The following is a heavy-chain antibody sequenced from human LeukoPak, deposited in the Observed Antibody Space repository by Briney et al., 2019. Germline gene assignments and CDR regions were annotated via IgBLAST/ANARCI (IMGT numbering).Heavy chain of an antibody. J-gene: IGHJ4*02. Sequence: GGSLRLSCAASGFTFDDYAMHWVRQAPGKGLEWVSGISWNSGSIGYADSVKGRFTISRDNAKNSLYLQMNSLRAEDTAVYYCAKDRRNYYGSGVDYWGQGTLVTVSS. CDR1: GFTFDDYA. D-gene: IGHD3-10*01. CDR2: ISWNSGSI. CDR3: AKDRRNYYGSGVDY. V-gene: IGHV3-9*01.